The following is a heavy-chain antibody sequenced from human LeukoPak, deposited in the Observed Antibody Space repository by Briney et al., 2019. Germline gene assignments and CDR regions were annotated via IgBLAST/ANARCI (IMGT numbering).Heavy chain of an antibody. J-gene: IGHJ6*02. CDR2: ISRSGGNI. D-gene: IGHD4-23*01. Sequence: GGSLRLSCAASGFTFSSSAMSWVRQAPGKGLEWVSAISRSGGNIKYVDSVKGRFTISRDNSKNTLYLQMNSLSADDTALYYCAKDGYGGDSEYYYYYGMDVWGQGTTVTVSS. CDR1: GFTFSSSA. CDR3: AKDGYGGDSEYYYYYGMDV. V-gene: IGHV3-23*01.